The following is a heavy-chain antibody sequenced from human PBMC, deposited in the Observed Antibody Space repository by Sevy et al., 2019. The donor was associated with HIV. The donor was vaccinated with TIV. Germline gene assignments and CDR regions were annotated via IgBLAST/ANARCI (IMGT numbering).Heavy chain of an antibody. CDR1: GGSISSSSYY. Sequence: SETLSLTCTVSGGSISSSSYYWGWIRQPPGKGLDWIGSIYYSGSTYYNPSLKSRVTISVDTSKNQFSLKLSSVTAADTAVYYCARHGDFWSGYYPYYYYGMDVWGQGTTVTVSS. CDR2: IYYSGST. CDR3: ARHGDFWSGYYPYYYYGMDV. D-gene: IGHD3-3*01. J-gene: IGHJ6*02. V-gene: IGHV4-39*01.